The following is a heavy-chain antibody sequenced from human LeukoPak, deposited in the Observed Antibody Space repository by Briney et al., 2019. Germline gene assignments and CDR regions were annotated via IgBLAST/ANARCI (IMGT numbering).Heavy chain of an antibody. CDR1: GFTFSSYA. J-gene: IGHJ3*02. V-gene: IGHV3-23*01. Sequence: GGSLRLSFAASGFTFSSYAMSWVRQAPGKGLEGVSAISGSGGSTYYAGSVKGRFTISRDNAKNSVYLQMNSLRAEDTAVYYCARDLGAWAFDIWGQGTMVTVSS. CDR3: ARDLGAWAFDI. CDR2: ISGSGGST.